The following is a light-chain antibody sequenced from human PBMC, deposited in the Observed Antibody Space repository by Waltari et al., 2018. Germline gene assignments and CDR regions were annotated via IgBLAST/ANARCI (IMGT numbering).Light chain of an antibody. CDR3: QQYNNWPKT. CDR1: QSVSSN. CDR2: GAS. Sequence: EIVMTQSPATLSVSPGERATLSCRASQSVSSNLAWYQQKPGQAPRLLIYGASTRATGIPARFSGSGSGTEFTLTISSMQSEDFAVYYCQQYNNWPKTFGGGTKLEIK. J-gene: IGKJ4*01. V-gene: IGKV3-15*01.